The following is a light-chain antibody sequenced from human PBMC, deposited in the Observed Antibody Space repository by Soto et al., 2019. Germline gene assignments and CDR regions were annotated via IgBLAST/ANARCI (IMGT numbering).Light chain of an antibody. CDR2: VAT. J-gene: IGKJ5*01. CDR3: QQYNNWPIT. CDR1: QSVSSN. Sequence: EIVMTQSPATLSVSPGERATLSCRASQSVSSNLAWYQQKPGQAPRLLIYVATTRATGIPARFSGSGSGTEFTLTISSLQSEDFAVYSCQQYNNWPITFGQGTRLEIK. V-gene: IGKV3-15*01.